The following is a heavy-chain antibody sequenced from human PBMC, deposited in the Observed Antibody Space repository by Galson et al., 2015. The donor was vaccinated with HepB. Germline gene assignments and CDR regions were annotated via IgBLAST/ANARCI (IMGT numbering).Heavy chain of an antibody. CDR1: GFTFSSYA. Sequence: SLRLSCAASGFTFSSYAMSWVRQAPGKGLEWVSAISGSGGSTYYADSVKGRFTISRDNSKNTLYLQMNGLRAGDTAVYYCAKDGEGSGPSGLFFGMGRRGQGTTVTLPS. D-gene: IGHD3-10*01. J-gene: IGHJ6*02. V-gene: IGHV3-23*01. CDR3: AKDGEGSGPSGLFFGMGR. CDR2: ISGSGGST.